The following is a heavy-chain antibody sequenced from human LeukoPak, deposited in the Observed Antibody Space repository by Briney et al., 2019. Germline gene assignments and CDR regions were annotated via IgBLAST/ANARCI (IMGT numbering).Heavy chain of an antibody. CDR2: INADNGNT. CDR3: ARGAWLGVGAAELFDY. Sequence: EASVKVSCKASGYTFTSYGISWVRQAPGQSLEWMGWINADNGNTKYSQKFQGRVTITRDTSASTAYMELSSLRSEDTAVYYCARGAWLGVGAAELFDYWGQGTLVTVSS. D-gene: IGHD1-26*01. CDR1: GYTFTSYG. V-gene: IGHV1-3*01. J-gene: IGHJ4*02.